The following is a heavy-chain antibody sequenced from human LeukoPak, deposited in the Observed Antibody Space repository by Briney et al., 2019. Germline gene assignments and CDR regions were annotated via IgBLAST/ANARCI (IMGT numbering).Heavy chain of an antibody. CDR2: ISDSGGGT. Sequence: SGGSLRLSCAASGFTFSSYAMSWVRQAPGKGLEWVSVISDSGGGTHYADSVKGRFTISRDNSKSTLYLQINSLRVEDTAVYYCAKGDIVVVPAAVNWGQGTLVTVSS. CDR1: GFTFSSYA. V-gene: IGHV3-23*01. CDR3: AKGDIVVVPAAVN. D-gene: IGHD2-2*01. J-gene: IGHJ4*02.